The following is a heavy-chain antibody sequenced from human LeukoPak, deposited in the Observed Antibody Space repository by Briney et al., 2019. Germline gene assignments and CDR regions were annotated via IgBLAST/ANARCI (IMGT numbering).Heavy chain of an antibody. D-gene: IGHD3-16*01. CDR1: GGSISSGNYY. CDR3: ARVGGVYFDY. J-gene: IGHJ4*02. V-gene: IGHV4-30-2*01. Sequence: SETLSLICVVSGGSISSGNYYWAWIRQPPRKGLEWIGYIYHSGSTYYNPSLKSRVTISVDRSKNQFSLKLSSVTAADTAVYYCARVGGVYFDYWGQGTLVTVSS. CDR2: IYHSGST.